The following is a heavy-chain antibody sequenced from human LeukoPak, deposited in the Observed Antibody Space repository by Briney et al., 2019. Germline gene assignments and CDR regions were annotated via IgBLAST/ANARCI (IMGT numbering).Heavy chain of an antibody. CDR1: GGSVSSGSYY. CDR3: AREDGYCRGGSCYSLIAAFDI. V-gene: IGHV4-61*01. J-gene: IGHJ3*02. Sequence: SETLSLTCTVSGGSVSSGSYYWSWIRQPPGEGLEGIGYIYYSGSTNYNPSLKSRVTISVDTSKNQFSLKLSSVTAADTAVYYCAREDGYCRGGSCYSLIAAFDIWGQGTMVTVSS. CDR2: IYYSGST. D-gene: IGHD2-15*01.